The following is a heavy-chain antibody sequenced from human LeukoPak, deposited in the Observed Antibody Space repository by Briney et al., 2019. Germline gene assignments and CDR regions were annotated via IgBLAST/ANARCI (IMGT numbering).Heavy chain of an antibody. CDR2: INSDGSST. CDR1: GFTFSSYW. V-gene: IGHV3-74*01. D-gene: IGHD2-15*01. CDR3: ARDRGYCSGGTCFVSYFDL. Sequence: GGSLRLSCAASGFTFSSYWMHWVRQVPGKGLVWVSRINSDGSSTNYADSVKGRFTISRDNAKNTLYLQMNRLSAEDTAVYYCARDRGYCSGGTCFVSYFDLWGQGTLVTVSS. J-gene: IGHJ4*02.